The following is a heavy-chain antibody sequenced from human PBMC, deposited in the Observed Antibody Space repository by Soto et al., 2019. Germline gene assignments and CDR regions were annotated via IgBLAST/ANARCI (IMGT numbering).Heavy chain of an antibody. CDR1: GFTFSSYG. V-gene: IGHV3-33*01. Sequence: QVQLVESGGGVVQPGRSLRLSCAASGFTFSSYGMHWVRQAPGKGLEWVAVIWYDGSNKYYADSVKGRFTISRDNSKNTLYLQMHSLTAEDTAVYYCARDLIKNRESSGYYKCYFDYWGQGTLVTVSS. CDR3: ARDLIKNRESSGYYKCYFDY. CDR2: IWYDGSNK. J-gene: IGHJ4*02. D-gene: IGHD3-22*01.